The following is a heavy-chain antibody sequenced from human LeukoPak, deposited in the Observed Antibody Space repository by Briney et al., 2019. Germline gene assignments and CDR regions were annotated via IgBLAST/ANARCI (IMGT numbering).Heavy chain of an antibody. CDR3: ARTTEAGSGSYLGDY. Sequence: ASVKVSCKASGYTFTSYYMHWVRQAPGQGFEWMGIINPSGGSTSYAQKFQGRVTMARDTSTSTVYMELSSLRSEDTAVYYCARTTEAGSGSYLGDYWGQGTLVTVSS. CDR2: INPSGGST. V-gene: IGHV1-46*01. D-gene: IGHD1-26*01. CDR1: GYTFTSYY. J-gene: IGHJ4*02.